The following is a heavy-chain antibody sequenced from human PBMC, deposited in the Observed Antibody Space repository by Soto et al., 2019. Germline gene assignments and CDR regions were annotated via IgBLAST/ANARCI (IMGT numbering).Heavy chain of an antibody. CDR3: ASLQVPGNFDY. J-gene: IGHJ4*02. V-gene: IGHV4-39*01. Sequence: QLQLQESGPGLVKPSKTLSLTCTVSGGSIRSSNYYWAWVRQPPGKGLEWIANIYYSGDTYFHPSLRNRLTVSVDTSKNQFSLKLSSLTAADTAMYYCASLQVPGNFDYWGQGTLVTVSS. CDR1: GGSIRSSNYY. D-gene: IGHD6-13*01. CDR2: IYYSGDT.